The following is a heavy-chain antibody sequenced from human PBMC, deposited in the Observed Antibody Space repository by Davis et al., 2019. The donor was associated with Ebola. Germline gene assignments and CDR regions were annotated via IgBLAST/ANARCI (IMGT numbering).Heavy chain of an antibody. CDR3: AKDQLAAREDYYGMDV. CDR1: GFTFSSYG. V-gene: IGHV3-30*02. D-gene: IGHD2-15*01. CDR2: IRYDGSNK. Sequence: PGGSLRLSCAASGFTFSSYGMHWVRQAPGKGLEWVAFIRYDGSNKYYADSVKGRFTISRDNSKNTLYLQMNSLRAEDTAVYYCAKDQLAAREDYYGMDVWGQGTTVTASS. J-gene: IGHJ6*02.